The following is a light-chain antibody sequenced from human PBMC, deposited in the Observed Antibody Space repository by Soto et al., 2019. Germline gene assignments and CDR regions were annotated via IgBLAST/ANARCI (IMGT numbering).Light chain of an antibody. J-gene: IGKJ1*01. CDR2: DAS. V-gene: IGKV3-11*01. Sequence: EIVLTQSPSTLALSPGERATLSCRASQSVSSYLAWYQQKPGKAPRLLIYDASNRATGIPARFSGSGSGTDFTLTISSLVPEDFEVYYCQQRSNSPQTFGQGTKVDIK. CDR3: QQRSNSPQT. CDR1: QSVSSY.